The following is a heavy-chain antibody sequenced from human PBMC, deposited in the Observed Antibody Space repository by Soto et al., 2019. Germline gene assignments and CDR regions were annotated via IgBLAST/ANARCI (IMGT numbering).Heavy chain of an antibody. D-gene: IGHD6-19*01. Sequence: SETLSLTCTVSGGSSSSSSYYRGRIRQRPGKGLEWIGSIYYSGSTYYNPSLKSRVTISVDTSKNQFSLKLSSVTTAESSFYYGAGHTVHSSGFTDFWGQGTLVTVSS. CDR1: GGSSSSSSYY. J-gene: IGHJ4*02. CDR3: AGHTVHSSGFTDF. V-gene: IGHV4-39*01. CDR2: IYYSGST.